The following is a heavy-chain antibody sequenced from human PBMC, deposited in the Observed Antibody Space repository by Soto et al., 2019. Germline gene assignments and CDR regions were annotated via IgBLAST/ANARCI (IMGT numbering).Heavy chain of an antibody. CDR2: IYWDDDK. CDR1: GFSLSTSGVG. J-gene: IGHJ5*02. D-gene: IGHD3-10*01. Sequence: QITLKESGPTLVKPTQTLTLTCTFSGFSLSTSGVGVGWIRQPPGKALEWLALIYWDDDKRYSPSLKSRLTITKDTSKNQLVLTMTNMDPVDTATYYCASLGARMVRGDPPPHWFDPWGQGTLVTVSS. V-gene: IGHV2-5*02. CDR3: ASLGARMVRGDPPPHWFDP.